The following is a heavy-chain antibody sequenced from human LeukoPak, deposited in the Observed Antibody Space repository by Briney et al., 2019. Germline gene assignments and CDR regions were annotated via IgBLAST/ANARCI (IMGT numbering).Heavy chain of an antibody. Sequence: GGSLRLSCAASGFTFSDYYMSCIRQAPEQGLEWVSSISSSGSTIYYADSVKGRFTISRDNAKNSLYLQMNSLRAEDTAVYYCARVFEDVPQFDYWGQGTLVTVSS. CDR2: ISSSGSTI. D-gene: IGHD3-3*01. CDR1: GFTFSDYY. V-gene: IGHV3-11*01. CDR3: ARVFEDVPQFDY. J-gene: IGHJ4*02.